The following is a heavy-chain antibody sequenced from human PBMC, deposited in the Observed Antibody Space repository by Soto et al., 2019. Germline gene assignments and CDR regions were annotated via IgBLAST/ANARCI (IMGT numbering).Heavy chain of an antibody. CDR3: ARAINLDFWSDSQSGHYFDY. V-gene: IGHV4-61*01. D-gene: IGHD3-3*01. CDR1: GGSVSNTNYY. J-gene: IGHJ4*02. Sequence: PSETLSLTCTVSGGSVSNTNYYWSWIRQPPGKGLEWIAYMSYSGTANYNPSLKSRVTISVDTSKNQFSLKLSSVTAADTAVYYCARAINLDFWSDSQSGHYFDYWGQGTLVTVSS. CDR2: MSYSGTA.